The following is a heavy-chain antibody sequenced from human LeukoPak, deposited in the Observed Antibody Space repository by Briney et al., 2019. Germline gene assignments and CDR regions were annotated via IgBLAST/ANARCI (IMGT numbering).Heavy chain of an antibody. CDR2: INHSGST. J-gene: IGHJ1*01. V-gene: IGHV4-34*01. D-gene: IGHD5-24*01. CDR3: ARERRDGYKRVPWYFQH. CDR1: GGSFSGYY. Sequence: KPSETLSLTCAVYGGSFSGYYWSWIRQPPGKGLEWIGEINHSGSTNYNPSLKSRVTISVDTSKNQFSLKLSPVTAADTAVYYCARERRDGYKRVPWYFQHWGQGTLVTVSS.